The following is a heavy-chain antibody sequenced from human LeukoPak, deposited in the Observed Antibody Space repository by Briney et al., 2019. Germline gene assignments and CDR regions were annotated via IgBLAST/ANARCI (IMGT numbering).Heavy chain of an antibody. CDR3: ARGYYYGSGNYYSNRFDP. D-gene: IGHD3-10*01. J-gene: IGHJ5*02. Sequence: ASVKVSCKASGYTFTTYGISWVRQAPGQGLEWMGWINAHNGNTKYVEDFQGRITMATDTSTSTAYMELRSLRSDDTAVYYCARGYYYGSGNYYSNRFDPWGQGTLVTVSS. CDR1: GYTFTTYG. V-gene: IGHV1-18*01. CDR2: INAHNGNT.